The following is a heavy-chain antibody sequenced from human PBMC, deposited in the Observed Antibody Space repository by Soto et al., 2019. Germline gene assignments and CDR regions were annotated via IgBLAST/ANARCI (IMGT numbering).Heavy chain of an antibody. CDR2: ISYDGSNK. J-gene: IGHJ4*02. V-gene: IGHV3-30*18. CDR3: AKERVVVTATPDFDY. Sequence: QVQLVESGGGVVQPGRSLRLSCAASGFTFSSYGMHWVRQAPGKGLEWVAVISYDGSNKYYADSVKGRFTISRDNSKNTLYLQRNSLRAEDTAVYYCAKERVVVTATPDFDYGGQGTRVTVSS. CDR1: GFTFSSYG. D-gene: IGHD2-21*02.